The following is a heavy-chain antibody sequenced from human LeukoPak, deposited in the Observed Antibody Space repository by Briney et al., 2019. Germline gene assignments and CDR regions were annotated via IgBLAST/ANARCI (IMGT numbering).Heavy chain of an antibody. Sequence: GRSLRLSCAPSGFTLSSYAMHWVRQAPGKGLEWVAVISYDGSNKYYADSVKGRFTISRDNSKNTLYLQMNSLRAEDTAVYYCARGSDGWFAFDYWGQGILVTVSS. CDR2: ISYDGSNK. J-gene: IGHJ4*02. D-gene: IGHD6-19*01. CDR1: GFTLSSYA. CDR3: ARGSDGWFAFDY. V-gene: IGHV3-30-3*01.